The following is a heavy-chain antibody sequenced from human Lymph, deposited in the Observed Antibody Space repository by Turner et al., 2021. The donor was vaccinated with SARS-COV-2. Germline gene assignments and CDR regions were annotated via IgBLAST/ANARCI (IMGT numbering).Heavy chain of an antibody. CDR2: IWYDGSNK. CDR3: ARDYLGYCTNGVCYPLGY. D-gene: IGHD2-8*01. V-gene: IGHV3-33*01. Sequence: QVQLVASGGGVVPPVRSLRLSCVASGLIFSSYGMHWVRQAPGKGLEWVAVIWYDGSNKYYADSVKGRFTSSRDNSKNTLYLQMNSLRAEDTAVYYCARDYLGYCTNGVCYPLGYWGQGTLVTVSS. J-gene: IGHJ4*02. CDR1: GLIFSSYG.